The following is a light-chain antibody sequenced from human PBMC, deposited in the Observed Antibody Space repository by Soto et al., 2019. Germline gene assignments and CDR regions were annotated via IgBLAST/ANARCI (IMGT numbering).Light chain of an antibody. V-gene: IGKV3-15*01. CDR3: QQYSDWPPIT. CDR2: DAS. CDR1: QSVGTD. Sequence: EIVMTQSPATLSVSPGERVTLSCRASQSVGTDLAWYQQKPGQAPRLLIYDASTGATGTPARFSGSGSGTEFALTISSLQSEDFAIYYCQQYSDWPPITFGQGTRLEN. J-gene: IGKJ5*01.